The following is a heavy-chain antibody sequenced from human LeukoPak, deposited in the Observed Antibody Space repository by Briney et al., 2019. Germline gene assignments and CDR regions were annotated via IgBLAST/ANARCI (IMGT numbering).Heavy chain of an antibody. CDR1: GSTFSSYA. CDR3: AKAKSVVTAIIH. CDR2: ISGSGGGT. D-gene: IGHD2-21*02. Sequence: GGSLRLSCAASGSTFSSYAMSWVRQAPGKGLEWVSAISGSGGGTYYADSVKGRFTISRDNSKNTLYLQMNSLRAEDTAVYYCAKAKSVVTAIIHWGQGTLVTVSS. V-gene: IGHV3-23*01. J-gene: IGHJ4*02.